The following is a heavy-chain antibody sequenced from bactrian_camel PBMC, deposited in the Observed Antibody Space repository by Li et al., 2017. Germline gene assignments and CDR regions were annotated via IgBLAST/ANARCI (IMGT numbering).Heavy chain of an antibody. CDR3: AAGGRGVEPPLTAAPLRPRPT. V-gene: IGHV3S53*01. D-gene: IGHD3*01. CDR1: GYTYSSIC. Sequence: HVQLVESGGGLVQPGGSLRLSCAASGYTYSSICMGWFRQVPGKEREGVAVIGSDGTSKYADSVKGRFLISKDNVKNGPILQMDNLKPEDAAMYYCAAGGRGVEPPLTAAPLRPRPTGARGPRSPSP. CDR2: IGSDGTS. J-gene: IGHJ4*01.